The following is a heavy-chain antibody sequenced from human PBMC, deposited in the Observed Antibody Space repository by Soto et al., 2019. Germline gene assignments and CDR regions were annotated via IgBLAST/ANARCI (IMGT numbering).Heavy chain of an antibody. D-gene: IGHD1-20*01. CDR3: VKDRMAYNSVWDPFDI. CDR1: GFTFYSYA. J-gene: IGHJ3*02. Sequence: EVQLLESGGGLVQPGGSLRLPCAASGFTFYSYAMSWVRQAPGKGLEWVSTIGSVGGDTYYADSVKGRFTISRDDSKNTLLLQMNSLRAEDTAVYYCVKDRMAYNSVWDPFDIWGQGTMVTVSS. CDR2: IGSVGGDT. V-gene: IGHV3-23*01.